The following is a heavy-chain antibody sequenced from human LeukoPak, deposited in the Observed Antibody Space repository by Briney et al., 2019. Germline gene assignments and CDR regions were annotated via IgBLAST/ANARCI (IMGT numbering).Heavy chain of an antibody. J-gene: IGHJ4*02. CDR3: ARSFSSTAAAGY. V-gene: IGHV1-2*02. D-gene: IGHD6-13*01. Sequence: ASVKVSCKASGYTFTGYYMHWVRQAPGQGLEWMGWINPNSGGTNYAQKFRGRVTMTRDTSISTAYMELSRLRSDDTAVYYCARSFSSTAAAGYWGQGTLVTVSS. CDR1: GYTFTGYY. CDR2: INPNSGGT.